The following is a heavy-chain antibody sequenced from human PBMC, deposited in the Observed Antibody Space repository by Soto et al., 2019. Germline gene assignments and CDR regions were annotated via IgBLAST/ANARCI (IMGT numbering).Heavy chain of an antibody. CDR1: GFSFNSFA. Sequence: QVQLVESGGGVVQLGRSLRLSCAASGFSFNSFAMHWVRQAPGKGLEWVAVISYDGSNKYYADSVKGRFTISRDNSKNTLALQMNSLRDDDTAVYYCARGDSGGTLGYFDYWGQGTLVTVSA. V-gene: IGHV3-30-3*01. D-gene: IGHD2-15*01. CDR3: ARGDSGGTLGYFDY. J-gene: IGHJ4*02. CDR2: ISYDGSNK.